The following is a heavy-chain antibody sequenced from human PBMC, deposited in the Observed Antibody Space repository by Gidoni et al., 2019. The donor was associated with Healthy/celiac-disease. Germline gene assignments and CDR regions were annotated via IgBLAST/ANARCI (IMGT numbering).Heavy chain of an antibody. V-gene: IGHV3-49*04. Sequence: EVQLVESGGGLVQRGRSLRLAWTAPGSTLGDYAMSWVRQAPGKGLEWVGFIRSKAYCGTTEYAASVNGRFTISRDDSKSIAYLQMNSLKTDDTAVYYCNRPMGETWHIDVWGKGTTVTVSS. J-gene: IGHJ6*03. D-gene: IGHD3-16*01. CDR1: GSTLGDYA. CDR3: NRPMGETWHIDV. CDR2: IRSKAYCGTT.